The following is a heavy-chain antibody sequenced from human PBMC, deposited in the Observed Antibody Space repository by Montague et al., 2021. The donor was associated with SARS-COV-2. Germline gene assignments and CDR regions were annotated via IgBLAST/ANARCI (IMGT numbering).Heavy chain of an antibody. V-gene: IGHV4-59*01. CDR3: ARTGLGAYDILTGYTVNAFDM. D-gene: IGHD3-9*01. CDR1: GGSITSYY. Sequence: SETLSITCTVSGGSITSYYWTWIRQPPGKGLEWVGRIYYSGSTNYNPSLKSRVPISVDTSKNQFSLKLSSVTAADTAVYYCARTGLGAYDILTGYTVNAFDMWGKGTMVTVSS. CDR2: IYYSGST. J-gene: IGHJ3*02.